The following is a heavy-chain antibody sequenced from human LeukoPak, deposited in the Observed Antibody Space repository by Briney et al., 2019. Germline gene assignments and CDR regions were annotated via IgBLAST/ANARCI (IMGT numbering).Heavy chain of an antibody. J-gene: IGHJ4*02. Sequence: PGGSLRLSCAASGFIFSSYSMNWVRQAPGKGLEWVSAISGSGAKTYYADFVKGRFTISRDNSKNTLYLQMNSLRAEDTAVYYCAKEYSGSFSPFPSYFDYWGQGTLVTVSS. D-gene: IGHD1-26*01. CDR3: AKEYSGSFSPFPSYFDY. CDR2: ISGSGAKT. V-gene: IGHV3-23*01. CDR1: GFIFSSYS.